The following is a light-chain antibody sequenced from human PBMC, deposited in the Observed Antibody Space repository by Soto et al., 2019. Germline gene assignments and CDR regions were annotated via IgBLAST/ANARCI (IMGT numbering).Light chain of an antibody. CDR1: TSDVGGYNS. J-gene: IGLJ1*01. CDR2: EVS. Sequence: QSALTQPPSASGSPGQSVTISCTGTTSDVGGYNSVSWYQQHPGQAPKLMIYEVSTRPSGVPDRFSGSKSGNTASLTVSGLQAEDEADYYCSSYAGSNDYVFGTGTKGTVL. V-gene: IGLV2-8*01. CDR3: SSYAGSNDYV.